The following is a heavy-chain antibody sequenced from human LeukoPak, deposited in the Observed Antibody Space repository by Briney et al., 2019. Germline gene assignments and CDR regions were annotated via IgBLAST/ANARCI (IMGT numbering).Heavy chain of an antibody. CDR3: ARLSPGPYYYYGMDV. CDR2: IIPIFGTA. CDR1: GYTFTGYY. V-gene: IGHV1-69*13. Sequence: SVKVSCKASGYTFTGYYMHWVRQAPGQGLEWMGGIIPIFGTANYAQKFQGRVTIAADESTSTAYMELSSLRSEDTAVYYCARLSPGPYYYYGMDVWGQGTTVTVSS. J-gene: IGHJ6*02. D-gene: IGHD1-14*01.